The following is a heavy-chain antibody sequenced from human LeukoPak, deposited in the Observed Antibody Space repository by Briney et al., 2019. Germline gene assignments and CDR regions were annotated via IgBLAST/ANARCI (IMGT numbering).Heavy chain of an antibody. CDR1: GGSISTYY. CDR2: IYSSGST. D-gene: IGHD5-18*01. J-gene: IGHJ4*02. V-gene: IGHV4-4*07. Sequence: PSETLSLTCIVSGGSISTYYWSWIRQPAGKGLEWIGRIYSSGSTNYNPSLQSRVTMSVDTSKNQFSLKLSSVTAADTAVYYCARDRSYGDGGDYWGQGTLVTVSS. CDR3: ARDRSYGDGGDY.